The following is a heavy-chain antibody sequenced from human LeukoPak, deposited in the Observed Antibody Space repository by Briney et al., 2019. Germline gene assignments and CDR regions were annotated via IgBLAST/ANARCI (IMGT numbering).Heavy chain of an antibody. J-gene: IGHJ4*02. CDR2: IYYSGST. CDR1: GGSISSYY. Sequence: PSETLSLNCTVSGGSISSYYWSWIRQPPGKGLEWIGYIYYSGSTKYNPSFKSRVTISVDTSKNQFSLKLITVTAADTAMYYCARVVRDDILTGYYIDYWGQGTLVTVSS. V-gene: IGHV4-59*01. D-gene: IGHD3-9*01. CDR3: ARVVRDDILTGYYIDY.